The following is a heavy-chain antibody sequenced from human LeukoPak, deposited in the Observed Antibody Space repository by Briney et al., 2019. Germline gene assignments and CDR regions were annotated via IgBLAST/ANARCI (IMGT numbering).Heavy chain of an antibody. CDR2: ISGSGGST. V-gene: IGHV3-23*01. Sequence: SGGSLRLSCAASGFTFSSYAMSWVRQAPGKGLEWVSAISGSGGSTYYADSVKGRFTISRDNSKNTLYLQMNSLRAEDTAVYYCAKDTVREYYDFWSGYSDWFDPWGQGTLVTVSS. D-gene: IGHD3-3*01. CDR1: GFTFSSYA. CDR3: AKDTVREYYDFWSGYSDWFDP. J-gene: IGHJ5*02.